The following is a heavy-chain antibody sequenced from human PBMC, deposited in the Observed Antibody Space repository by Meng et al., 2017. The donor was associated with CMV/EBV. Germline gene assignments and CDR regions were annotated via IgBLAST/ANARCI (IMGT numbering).Heavy chain of an antibody. CDR1: GGSISSDD. CDR2: IYTSGST. J-gene: IGHJ4*02. V-gene: IGHV4-4*07. D-gene: IGHD2-21*01. Sequence: HLQGSGAGLVKPSETLSLTCTVSGGSISSDDWSLIRQPAGKGLEWIGRIYTSGSTNYNPSLKSRVTMSVDTSKNQFSLKLSSVTAADTAVYYCARGSYYRYVIDYWGQGTLVTVSS. CDR3: ARGSYYRYVIDY.